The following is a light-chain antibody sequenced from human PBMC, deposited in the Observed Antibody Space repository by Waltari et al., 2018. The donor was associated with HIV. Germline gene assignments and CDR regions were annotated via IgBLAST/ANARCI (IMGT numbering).Light chain of an antibody. CDR2: EVS. CDR3: SSYSSIITLYVV. CDR1: IRTVGGSTY. J-gene: IGLJ2*01. Sequence: QSALTQPASVSGSPGQAITISCPGTIRTVGGSTYVSWYQHHTGKAPKLIISEVSNRPSGVSNRFSGSKSGNTASLTISGLQAEDEADYYCSSYSSIITLYVVFGGGTKLTVL. V-gene: IGLV2-14*01.